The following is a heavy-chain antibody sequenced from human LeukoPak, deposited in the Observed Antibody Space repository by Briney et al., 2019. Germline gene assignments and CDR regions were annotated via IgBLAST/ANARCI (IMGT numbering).Heavy chain of an antibody. J-gene: IGHJ4*02. Sequence: PGGSLRLSCAASGFTVSSNYMSWVRQAPGKGLEWVSVIYSGGSTYYADSAKGRFTISRDNSKNTLYLQMNSLRAEDTAVYYCTKYKEYDYGDGEDYWGQGTLVTVSS. CDR1: GFTVSSNY. CDR2: IYSGGST. CDR3: TKYKEYDYGDGEDY. D-gene: IGHD4-17*01. V-gene: IGHV3-53*01.